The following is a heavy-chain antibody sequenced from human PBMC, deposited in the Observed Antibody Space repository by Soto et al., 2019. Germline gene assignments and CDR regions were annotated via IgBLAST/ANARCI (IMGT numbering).Heavy chain of an antibody. Sequence: QVQLVQSGAEVKKPGASVKVSCKASGYTFTSYGISWVRQAPGQGLEWMGWISAYNGNTNYAQKRQGRVTMTTDTATSVACMELRSLRSDDTAVYYCASCQFDRDGPMGGLDCWGQGTLVTVSS. CDR3: ASCQFDRDGPMGGLDC. J-gene: IGHJ4*02. D-gene: IGHD3-9*01. CDR2: ISAYNGNT. V-gene: IGHV1-18*01. CDR1: GYTFTSYG.